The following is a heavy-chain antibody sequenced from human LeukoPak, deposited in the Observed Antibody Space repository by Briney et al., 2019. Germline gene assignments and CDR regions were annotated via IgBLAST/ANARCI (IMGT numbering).Heavy chain of an antibody. CDR3: AATENYYDSSGYYYTFDC. V-gene: IGHV4-39*07. D-gene: IGHD3-22*01. CDR1: GDSISSSSSY. Sequence: PSETLSLTCTVSGDSISSSSSYWGWIRQPPGEGLEWIGSIYYSGSTYYNTSLKSRVTTSVDTSKNQFSLKLTSVTAADTAVYYCAATENYYDSSGYYYTFDCWGQGTLVTVSS. J-gene: IGHJ4*02. CDR2: IYYSGST.